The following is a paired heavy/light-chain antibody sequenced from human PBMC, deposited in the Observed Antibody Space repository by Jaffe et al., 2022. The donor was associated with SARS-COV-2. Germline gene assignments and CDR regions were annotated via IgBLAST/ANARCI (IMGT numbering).Heavy chain of an antibody. V-gene: IGHV4-39*01. D-gene: IGHD1-26*01. CDR2: IYYSGIT. Sequence: QLQLQESGPGLLKPSETLSLTCTVFGGSISSTSYYWGWIRQPPGKGLEWIASIYYSGITYYNPSLKSRVNISVDTSKNQFSLKLNSVTAADTAVYYCARQGAISLRTFDYWGQGTLVTVSS. J-gene: IGHJ4*02. CDR3: ARQGAISLRTFDY. CDR1: GGSISSTSYY.
Light chain of an antibody. CDR2: WAS. Sequence: DIVMTQSPDSLAVSLGERATINCKSSQSVLKSSNNKNYLAWYQQKPGQPPTLLIYWASTRESGVPDRFSGSGSGTDFTLTISSLQAEDVAVYYCQHYYSSPYTFGQGTKLEIK. V-gene: IGKV4-1*01. CDR1: QSVLKSSNNKNY. J-gene: IGKJ2*01. CDR3: QHYYSSPYT.